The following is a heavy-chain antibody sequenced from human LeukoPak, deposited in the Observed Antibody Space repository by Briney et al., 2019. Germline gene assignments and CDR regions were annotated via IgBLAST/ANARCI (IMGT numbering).Heavy chain of an antibody. CDR2: ISPYNGNS. V-gene: IGHV1-18*01. D-gene: IGHD3-10*01. Sequence: ASVKVSCKASGYTFTRYVINWVRQAPGQGLEWMGWISPYNGNSDSAQKLQDKVTMTTDTSTTTAYMELRRLRSNDTAVYFCAREGDTSALDYWGQGTLVTVSS. CDR1: GYTFTRYV. CDR3: AREGDTSALDY. J-gene: IGHJ4*02.